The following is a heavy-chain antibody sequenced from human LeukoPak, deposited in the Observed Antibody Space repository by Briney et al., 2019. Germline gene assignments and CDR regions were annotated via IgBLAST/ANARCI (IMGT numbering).Heavy chain of an antibody. CDR1: GGSISSNSYY. V-gene: IGHV4-39*07. J-gene: IGHJ4*02. CDR2: IYYSGST. D-gene: IGHD3-22*01. CDR3: ARDPANYDSSGYFDY. Sequence: PSQTLSLTCTVSGGSISSNSYYWGWIRQPPGKGLEWIGTIYYSGSTYYNPSLKSRVTISVDTSKNQFSLKLSSVTAADTAVYYCARDPANYDSSGYFDYWGQGTLVTVSS.